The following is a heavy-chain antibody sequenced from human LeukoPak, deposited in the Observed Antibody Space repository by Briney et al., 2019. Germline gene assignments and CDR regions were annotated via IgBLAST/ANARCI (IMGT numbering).Heavy chain of an antibody. CDR3: DRDLAGLGVVPADFDY. D-gene: IGHD2-2*01. Sequence: ASVKVSCKASGYTFTCCYKHWVRHAQAQGLERKGWINPNSGGTNNYQTFLGRVTITSATANSKDYMELSRMRSDDTAVSYCDRDLAGLGVVPADFDYWGQGTLVTVSS. CDR1: GYTFTCCY. V-gene: IGHV1-2*02. CDR2: INPNSGGT. J-gene: IGHJ4*02.